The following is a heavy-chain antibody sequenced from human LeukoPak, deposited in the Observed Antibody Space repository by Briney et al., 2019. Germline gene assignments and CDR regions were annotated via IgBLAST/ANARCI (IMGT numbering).Heavy chain of an antibody. Sequence: GGSLRLSCAASGFTFSSYEMNWVRQAPGKGLEWVSYISSSGSTIYYADSVKGRFTISRDNAKNSLYLQMNSLRAEDTAVYYCAKDPNIVVVPAAIDYWGQGTLVTVSS. V-gene: IGHV3-48*03. CDR3: AKDPNIVVVPAAIDY. J-gene: IGHJ4*02. CDR2: ISSSGSTI. CDR1: GFTFSSYE. D-gene: IGHD2-2*01.